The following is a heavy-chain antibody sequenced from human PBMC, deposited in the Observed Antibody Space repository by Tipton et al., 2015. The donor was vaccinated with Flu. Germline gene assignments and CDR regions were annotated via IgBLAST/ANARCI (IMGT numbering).Heavy chain of an antibody. Sequence: TLSLTCTVSGDSISSYYWGWIRQPAGKGLEWLGRIYTSGSTNYNPSLKSRVTMSGDTSKNQFSLKLSSVTAADTAVYYCARGPCSGGNCYVKGAFDIWGQGTMVTVSS. V-gene: IGHV4-4*07. D-gene: IGHD2-15*01. CDR1: GDSISSYY. CDR2: IYTSGST. J-gene: IGHJ3*02. CDR3: ARGPCSGGNCYVKGAFDI.